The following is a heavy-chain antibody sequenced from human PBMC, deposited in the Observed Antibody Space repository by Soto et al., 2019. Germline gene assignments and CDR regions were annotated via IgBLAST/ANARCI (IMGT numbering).Heavy chain of an antibody. V-gene: IGHV3-48*02. D-gene: IGHD3-10*01. CDR2: ISSSSSTI. Sequence: PGGSLRLSCAASGFTFSSYSMNWVRQAPGKGLEWVSYISSSSSTIYYADSVKGRFTISRDNAKNSLYLQMNSLRDEDTAVYYCARVGVRGITMVRGVIITASDYWGQGTLVTVSS. J-gene: IGHJ4*02. CDR1: GFTFSSYS. CDR3: ARVGVRGITMVRGVIITASDY.